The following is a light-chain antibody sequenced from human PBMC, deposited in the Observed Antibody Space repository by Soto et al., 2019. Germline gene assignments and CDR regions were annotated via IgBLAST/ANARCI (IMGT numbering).Light chain of an antibody. CDR3: QQYLSYPWT. J-gene: IGKJ1*01. V-gene: IGKV1-5*03. CDR1: QTINRW. Sequence: DIQMTQSPSTLSASVGDTVIITCRASQTINRWLAWYQQKSGKAPKVLIYMASNLERGAPSRFSGSGPGTEFTLTISNLQPDDFATYSCQQYLSYPWTFGQGTKVEIK. CDR2: MAS.